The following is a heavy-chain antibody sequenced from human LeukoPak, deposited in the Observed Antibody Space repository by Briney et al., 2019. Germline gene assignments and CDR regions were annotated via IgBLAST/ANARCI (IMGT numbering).Heavy chain of an antibody. CDR1: GGTFSGYA. J-gene: IGHJ4*02. V-gene: IGHV1-69*13. D-gene: IGHD3-22*01. Sequence: GASVKVSCKASGGTFSGYAISWVRQAPGQGLEWMGGIIPIFGTANYAQEFQGRVTITADESTSTAYMELSSLRSEDTAVYYCARDGSSGYYCYCGQGTLVTVSS. CDR2: IIPIFGTA. CDR3: ARDGSSGYYCY.